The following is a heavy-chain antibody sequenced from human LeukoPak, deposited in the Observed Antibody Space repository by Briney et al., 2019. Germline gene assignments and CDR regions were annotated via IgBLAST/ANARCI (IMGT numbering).Heavy chain of an antibody. CDR1: GGSISSYY. J-gene: IGHJ4*02. D-gene: IGHD6-19*01. CDR2: IYYSGST. Sequence: PSETLSLTCTVSGGSISSYYWSWIRQPPGKGLEWIGYIYYSGSTNYNPSLKSRVTISVDTSKNQFSLKPSSVTAADTAVYYCARVSRRYSSGWYPLYYFDYWGQGTLVTVSS. CDR3: ARVSRRYSSGWYPLYYFDY. V-gene: IGHV4-59*01.